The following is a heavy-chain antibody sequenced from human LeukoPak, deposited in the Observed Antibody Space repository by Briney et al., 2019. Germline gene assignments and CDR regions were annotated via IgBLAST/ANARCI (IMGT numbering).Heavy chain of an antibody. CDR2: IKQDGSET. Sequence: PGESLRLSCAASGFTFSRYWMSWVRQAPGKGLEWVANIKQDGSETYCVDSVKGRFTISRDSAKNSLYLYMNSLRAEDTAVYYCARMNYYASGSSAFDFWGQGALVTVSS. J-gene: IGHJ4*02. V-gene: IGHV3-7*05. CDR1: GFTFSRYW. CDR3: ARMNYYASGSSAFDF. D-gene: IGHD3-10*01.